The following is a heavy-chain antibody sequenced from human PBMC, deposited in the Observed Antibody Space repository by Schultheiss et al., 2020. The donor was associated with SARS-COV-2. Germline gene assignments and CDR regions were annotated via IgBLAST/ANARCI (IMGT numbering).Heavy chain of an antibody. CDR2: IYPGDSDT. Sequence: KVSCKGSGYSFTSYWIGWVRQMPGKGLEWMGIIYPGDSDTRYSPSFQGQVTISADKSISTAYLQWSSLKASDTAMYYCARHRRWELSGYYYYGMDVWGQGTTVTVSS. CDR3: ARHRRWELSGYYYYGMDV. V-gene: IGHV5-51*01. CDR1: GYSFTSYW. J-gene: IGHJ6*02. D-gene: IGHD1-26*01.